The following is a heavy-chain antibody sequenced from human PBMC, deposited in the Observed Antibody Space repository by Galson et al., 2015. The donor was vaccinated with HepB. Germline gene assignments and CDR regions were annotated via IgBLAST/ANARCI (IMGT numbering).Heavy chain of an antibody. D-gene: IGHD1-26*01. CDR3: ARVSVWFVMGATNDY. J-gene: IGHJ4*02. CDR2: INWNGGST. Sequence: SLRLSCAASGFTFDDYGMSWVRQAPGKGLEWVSGINWNGGSTGYADSVKGRFTISRDNAKNSLYLRMNSLRAEGTALYYCARVSVWFVMGATNDYWGQGTLVTVSS. V-gene: IGHV3-20*04. CDR1: GFTFDDYG.